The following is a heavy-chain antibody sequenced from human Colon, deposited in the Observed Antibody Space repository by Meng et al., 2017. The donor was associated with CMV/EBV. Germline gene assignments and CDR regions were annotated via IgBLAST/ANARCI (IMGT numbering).Heavy chain of an antibody. Sequence: GSLRLSCTVSGGSITGSYWSWIRQSPGKGLEWIGCISYSGSTNYNPSLKSRVTISVDTSKNQFSLKLSSVTAADTAVYYCARASSAVGFDYWGQGTLVTVSS. D-gene: IGHD4-23*01. J-gene: IGHJ4*02. CDR3: ARASSAVGFDY. V-gene: IGHV4-59*12. CDR1: GGSITGSY. CDR2: ISYSGST.